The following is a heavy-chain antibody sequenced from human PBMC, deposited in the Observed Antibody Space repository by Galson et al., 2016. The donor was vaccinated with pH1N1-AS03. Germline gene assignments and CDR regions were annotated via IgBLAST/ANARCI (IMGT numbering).Heavy chain of an antibody. CDR2: FNPSTGST. Sequence: SVKVSCKASGYSFSDYYIHWVRQAPGLGLDWMGRFNPSTGSTKYAQQFLGRFTMTRDTSISTAYMELSRLTADDTAVYYCSRQPSFYDTTGLPDAFEIWGQGTAVPVSS. CDR3: SRQPSFYDTTGLPDAFEI. CDR1: GYSFSDYY. J-gene: IGHJ3*02. D-gene: IGHD3-22*01. V-gene: IGHV1-2*06.